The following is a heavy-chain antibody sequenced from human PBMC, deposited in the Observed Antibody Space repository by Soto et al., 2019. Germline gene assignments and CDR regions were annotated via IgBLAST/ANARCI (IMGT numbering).Heavy chain of an antibody. Sequence: QVQLVESGGGVVQPGRSLRLSCAASGFTFSSYGMHWVRQAPGKGLEWVAVISYDGSNKYYADSVKGRFTISRDNSKNTLYLQMNSLRAEDTAVYYCAKEMGSGWSAFDYWGQGTLVTVSS. J-gene: IGHJ4*02. V-gene: IGHV3-30*18. CDR1: GFTFSSYG. D-gene: IGHD6-19*01. CDR2: ISYDGSNK. CDR3: AKEMGSGWSAFDY.